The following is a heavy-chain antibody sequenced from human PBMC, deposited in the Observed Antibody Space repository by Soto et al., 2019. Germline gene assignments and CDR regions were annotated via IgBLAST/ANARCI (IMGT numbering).Heavy chain of an antibody. Sequence: GESLKISCAASGFTFSSYSMNWVRQAPGKGLEWVSYISSSSSTIYYADSVKGRFTISRDNAKNSLYLQMNSLRDEDTAVYYCARDRYYYDSSGYFGYFQHWGQGTLVTVSS. CDR3: ARDRYYYDSSGYFGYFQH. D-gene: IGHD3-22*01. CDR2: ISSSSSTI. J-gene: IGHJ1*01. CDR1: GFTFSSYS. V-gene: IGHV3-48*02.